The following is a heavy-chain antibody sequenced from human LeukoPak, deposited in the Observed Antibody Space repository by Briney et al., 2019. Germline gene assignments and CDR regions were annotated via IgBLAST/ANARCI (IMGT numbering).Heavy chain of an antibody. J-gene: IGHJ4*02. CDR1: GFTFDDYA. D-gene: IGHD6-13*01. Sequence: GGSLRLSCAASGFTFDDYAMHWVRHAPGKGLEWVSGISWNSGSIGYADSVKGRFTISRDNAKNSLSLQMNSLRAEDTAVYYCARGGIIAAAGTGDYWGQGTLVTVSS. CDR2: ISWNSGSI. CDR3: ARGGIIAAAGTGDY. V-gene: IGHV3-9*01.